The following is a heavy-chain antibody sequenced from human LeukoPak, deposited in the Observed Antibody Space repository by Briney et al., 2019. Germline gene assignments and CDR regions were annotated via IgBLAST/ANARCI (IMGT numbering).Heavy chain of an antibody. D-gene: IGHD4-17*01. J-gene: IGHJ6*02. CDR1: GFTVRTHS. CDR2: IYGGGST. V-gene: IGHV3-53*01. Sequence: PGGSLRLSCAASGFTVRTHSMSWVRQAPGKGLEWVSVIYGGGSTYYADSVNGRFTISRDSSKNTLFLQMNSLRAEDTAVYYCAKPTVTTWYYYGMDVWGQGTTVTVSS. CDR3: AKPTVTTWYYYGMDV.